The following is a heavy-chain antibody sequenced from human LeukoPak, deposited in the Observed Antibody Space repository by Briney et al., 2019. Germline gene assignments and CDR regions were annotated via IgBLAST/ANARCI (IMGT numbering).Heavy chain of an antibody. CDR3: AREIVVAAD. CDR1: GVTASSNS. J-gene: IGHJ4*02. CDR2: SYSGGST. D-gene: IGHD3-22*01. Sequence: TGGSLRLSCAASGVTASSNSMSWVRQAPPGGLECVSVSYSGGSTYDADSVNDRFTISRDNYKKTVYLQLNSLRAEDTAVYYCAREIVVAADWGQGTLVTVSS. V-gene: IGHV3-53*01.